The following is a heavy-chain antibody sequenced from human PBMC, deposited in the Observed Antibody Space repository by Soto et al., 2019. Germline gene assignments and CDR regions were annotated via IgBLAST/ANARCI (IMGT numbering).Heavy chain of an antibody. D-gene: IGHD3-10*01. Sequence: ESMKICFKGSGYSLTSYWISWVRRIPGKGLEWMGRIDPSDSYTNYSPSFQGHVTISADKSISTAYLQWSSLKASDTAMYYCATLLWFGESVRLSYGMDVWGQGTTVTVSS. J-gene: IGHJ6*02. CDR2: IDPSDSYT. CDR1: GYSLTSYW. V-gene: IGHV5-10-1*01. CDR3: ATLLWFGESVRLSYGMDV.